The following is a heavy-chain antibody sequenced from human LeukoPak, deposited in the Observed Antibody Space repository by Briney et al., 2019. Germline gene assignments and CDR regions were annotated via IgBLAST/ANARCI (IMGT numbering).Heavy chain of an antibody. Sequence: SETLSLTCTVSGGSISSYYWSWIRQPPGKGLEWIGHIYYSGSTNYNPSLQSRVTISVDTSKNQLSLKLSSVTAADTAVYYCAREVRRGYDFWSGYPDAFDIWGQGTMVTVSS. CDR2: IYYSGST. V-gene: IGHV4-59*01. CDR1: GGSISSYY. CDR3: AREVRRGYDFWSGYPDAFDI. D-gene: IGHD3-3*01. J-gene: IGHJ3*02.